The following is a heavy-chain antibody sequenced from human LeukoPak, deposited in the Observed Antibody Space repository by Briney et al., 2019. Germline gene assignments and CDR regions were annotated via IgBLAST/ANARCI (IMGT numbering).Heavy chain of an antibody. CDR1: GFTFSSYG. V-gene: IGHV3-33*01. Sequence: GRSLRLSCAASGFTFSSYGMHWVRQAPGKGLEWVAVIWYDGSNKYYADSMKGRFTISRDNSKNTLYLQMNSLRAEDTAVYYCARGGSGNFFDYWGQGTLVTVSS. D-gene: IGHD3-3*01. J-gene: IGHJ4*02. CDR3: ARGGSGNFFDY. CDR2: IWYDGSNK.